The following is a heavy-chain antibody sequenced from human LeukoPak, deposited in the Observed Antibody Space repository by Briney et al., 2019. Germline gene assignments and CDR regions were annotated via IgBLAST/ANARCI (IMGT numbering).Heavy chain of an antibody. CDR2: ISSSGSTI. Sequence: GGSLRLSCVFSGFPFKRHGMHWVRQAPGKGLEWVSYISSSGSTIYYADSVKGRFTISRDNAKNSLYLQMNSLRAEDTAVYYCAELGITMIGGVWGKGTTVTISS. CDR1: GFPFKRHG. D-gene: IGHD3-10*02. V-gene: IGHV3-48*03. J-gene: IGHJ6*04. CDR3: AELGITMIGGV.